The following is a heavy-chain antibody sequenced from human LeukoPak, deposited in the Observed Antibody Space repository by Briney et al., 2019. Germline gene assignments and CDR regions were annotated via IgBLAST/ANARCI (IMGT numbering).Heavy chain of an antibody. Sequence: ASVTVSCKVSGYTLTELSMHWVRQAPGKGLEWMGGFYPEDGETLYAQKFQGRVTMTEDTSTDTAYMELTSLRSEDTAVYYCATDQRGAGLGFRYGSGSYNGMDVWGQGTTVTVSS. CDR2: FYPEDGET. CDR3: ATDQRGAGLGFRYGSGSYNGMDV. CDR1: GYTLTELS. V-gene: IGHV1-24*01. D-gene: IGHD3-10*01. J-gene: IGHJ6*02.